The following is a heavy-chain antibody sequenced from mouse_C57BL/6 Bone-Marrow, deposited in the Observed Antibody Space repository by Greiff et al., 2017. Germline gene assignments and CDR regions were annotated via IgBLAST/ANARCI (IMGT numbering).Heavy chain of an antibody. CDR1: GYTFTSYW. CDR2: IYPGSGST. Sequence: VQLQQPGAELVKPGASVKMSCKASGYTFTSYWITWVKQRPGQGLEWIGDIYPGSGSTNYNEKFKSKATLTVDTSSSPAYMQLSSLTSEDSAVYYCARRRAYSHYGGFFAYWGQGTLVTVSA. D-gene: IGHD1-1*01. J-gene: IGHJ3*01. V-gene: IGHV1-55*01. CDR3: ARRRAYSHYGGFFAY.